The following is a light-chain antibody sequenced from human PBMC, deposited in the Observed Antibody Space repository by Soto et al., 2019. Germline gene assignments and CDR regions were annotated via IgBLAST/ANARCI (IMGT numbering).Light chain of an antibody. CDR3: QQYGDLPWT. J-gene: IGKJ1*01. V-gene: IGKV3-20*01. CDR2: GAS. Sequence: EIVLTQSPGTLSLSPGEGATLSCRASESVSSNYLAWYQQKPGQAPRLLIYGASSRATGIPDRFSGSGSGTDFTLTIDRLESEDFAVYFCQQYGDLPWTFGQGTKV. CDR1: ESVSSNY.